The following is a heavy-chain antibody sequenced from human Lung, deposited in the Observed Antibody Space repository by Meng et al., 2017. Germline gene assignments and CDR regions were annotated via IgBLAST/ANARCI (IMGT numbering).Heavy chain of an antibody. CDR2: INHSGST. Sequence: QVRVQQVGAGMLKPSWTRSLTCCVHGGSFLDYYWSWISQPPGKGLEWIGEINHSGSTNYNPSLESRATISVDTSQNNLSLKLSSVTAADSAVYYCARGPTTMAHDFDYWGQGTLVTVSS. J-gene: IGHJ4*02. CDR1: GGSFLDYY. D-gene: IGHD4-11*01. CDR3: ARGPTTMAHDFDY. V-gene: IGHV4-34*01.